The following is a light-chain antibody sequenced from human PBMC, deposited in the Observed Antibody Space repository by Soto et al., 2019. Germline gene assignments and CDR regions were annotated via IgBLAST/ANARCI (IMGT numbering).Light chain of an antibody. CDR3: QRYDNYPWT. J-gene: IGKJ1*01. Sequence: DIQMTQSPSTLSASVGDRVSITCRASQSISAWLAWYQQRPGKAPKLLLYKASSLQSGVSSRFSGSGSGTEFTLTISSLQPEDSATYYCQRYDNYPWTFGQGTKLEIK. V-gene: IGKV1-5*03. CDR1: QSISAW. CDR2: KAS.